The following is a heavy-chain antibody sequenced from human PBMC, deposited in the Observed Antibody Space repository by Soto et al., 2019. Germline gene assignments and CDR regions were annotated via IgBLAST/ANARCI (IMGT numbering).Heavy chain of an antibody. CDR1: GGSVNTADYY. CDR2: IYYDGIA. J-gene: IGHJ5*02. Sequence: QVQLQESGPGLVKPSQTLSLTCTVSGGSVNTADYYWTWIRQSPGKGLEWIVNIYYDGIAYPNPSVTSRVTASVDTSKDQFSLNLFSVTAADTAVYYCARRMRDTYHFYNWFDPRGQGTLVTVAS. D-gene: IGHD3-16*02. V-gene: IGHV4-30-4*01. CDR3: ARRMRDTYHFYNWFDP.